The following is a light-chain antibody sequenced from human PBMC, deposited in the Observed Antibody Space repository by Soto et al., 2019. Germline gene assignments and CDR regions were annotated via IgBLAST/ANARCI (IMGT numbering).Light chain of an antibody. CDR3: QQYGGSPIT. V-gene: IGKV3-20*01. CDR1: QSVSLNY. CDR2: WSS. J-gene: IGKJ4*02. Sequence: EIVLTQSPATLPLSPGERVTLSCRASQSVSLNYLAWYQQKPDEAPRLLIYWSSSRATGIPDRFSGSGSGTEFTLTISRLEPEDFAVYYCQQYGGSPITFGEGTKVDIK.